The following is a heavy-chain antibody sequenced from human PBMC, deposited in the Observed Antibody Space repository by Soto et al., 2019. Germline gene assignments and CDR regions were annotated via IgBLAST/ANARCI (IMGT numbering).Heavy chain of an antibody. CDR2: INHSGST. CDR1: VGSFRGYS. D-gene: IGHD6-13*01. Sequence: SEPLSLTCAVYVGSFRGYSWSWIRQPPGKGLEWIGEINHSGSTNYNPSLKSRVTISVDTSKNQFSLKLSSVTAADTAVYYCAGQQLLYYGLDVWGQGTTVTVSS. V-gene: IGHV4-34*01. J-gene: IGHJ6*02. CDR3: AGQQLLYYGLDV.